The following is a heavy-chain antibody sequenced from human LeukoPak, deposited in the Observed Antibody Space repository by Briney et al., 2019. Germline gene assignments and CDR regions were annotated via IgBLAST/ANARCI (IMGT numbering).Heavy chain of an antibody. J-gene: IGHJ4*02. CDR2: ISSSSSYI. Sequence: GWSLRLSCAASGFTFSSYSMNWVRQAPGKGLEWVPSISSSSSYIYYADSVKGRFTISRDNAKNSLYLQMNSLRAEDTAVYYCASHVSVVTAPVPYWGQGTLVTVSS. D-gene: IGHD2-21*02. CDR1: GFTFSSYS. V-gene: IGHV3-21*01. CDR3: ASHVSVVTAPVPY.